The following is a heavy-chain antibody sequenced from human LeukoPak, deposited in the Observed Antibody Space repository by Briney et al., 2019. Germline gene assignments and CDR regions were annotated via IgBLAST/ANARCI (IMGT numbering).Heavy chain of an antibody. CDR1: GGSISSYY. Sequence: PSETLSLTCTVSGGSISSYYWSGIRQPPGKGLEWIGHIYYSGSTNYNPSLKSRATISVDTSKNQFSLKLSSVAAADTAVYYCARRGPWIQLWLGNWFDPWGQGTLVTVSS. J-gene: IGHJ5*02. D-gene: IGHD5-18*01. CDR2: IYYSGST. CDR3: ARRGPWIQLWLGNWFDP. V-gene: IGHV4-59*12.